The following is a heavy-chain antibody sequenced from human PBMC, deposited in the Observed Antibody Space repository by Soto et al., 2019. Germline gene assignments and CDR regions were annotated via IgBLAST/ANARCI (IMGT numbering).Heavy chain of an antibody. CDR1: GFTFSSYE. J-gene: IGHJ4*02. CDR2: ISSSGSTI. Sequence: GGSLRLSCAASGFTFSSYEMNWVRQAPGKGLEWVSYISSSGSTIYYADSVKGRFTISRDNAKNSLYLQMNSLRAEDTAVYYCAKEGSFLIAVPDYWGQGTLVTVSS. CDR3: AKEGSFLIAVPDY. D-gene: IGHD6-19*01. V-gene: IGHV3-48*03.